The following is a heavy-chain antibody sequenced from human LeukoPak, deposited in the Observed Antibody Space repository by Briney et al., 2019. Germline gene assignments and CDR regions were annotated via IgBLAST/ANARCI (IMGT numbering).Heavy chain of an antibody. CDR1: GGSFSGYY. Sequence: PSETLSLTCAVYGGSFSGYYWSWIRQPPGKGLEWIGEINHSGSTNYNPSLKSRVTISVDTSKNQFSLKLSSVTAADTAVYYCARSLLGRLWFGELSRRYNWFDPWGQGTLVTVSS. CDR2: INHSGST. D-gene: IGHD3-10*01. CDR3: ARSLLGRLWFGELSRRYNWFDP. V-gene: IGHV4-34*01. J-gene: IGHJ5*02.